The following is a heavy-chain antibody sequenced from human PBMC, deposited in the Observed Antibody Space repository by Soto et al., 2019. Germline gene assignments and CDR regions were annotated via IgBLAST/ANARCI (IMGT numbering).Heavy chain of an antibody. V-gene: IGHV4-59*01. CDR2: IYYSGST. D-gene: IGHD6-13*01. Sequence: QVQLQESGPGLVKPSETLSLTCTVSGGSISSYYWSWIRQPPGKGLEWIGYIYYSGSTNYNPSLKSRXXIXVXXSKNQFSLKLSSVTAADTAVYYCARLTIAAAVVDYWGQGTLVTVSS. J-gene: IGHJ4*02. CDR1: GGSISSYY. CDR3: ARLTIAAAVVDY.